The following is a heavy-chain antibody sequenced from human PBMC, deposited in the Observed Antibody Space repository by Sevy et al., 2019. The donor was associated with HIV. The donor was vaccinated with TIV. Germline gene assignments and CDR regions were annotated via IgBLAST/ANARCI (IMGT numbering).Heavy chain of an antibody. CDR1: GFTFGDYA. V-gene: IGHV3-49*04. CDR3: TRDIVVVPAAIEGGDYYYYMDV. Sequence: GGSLRLSCTASGFTFGDYAMSWVRQAPGKGLEWVGFIRSKAYGGTTEYAGPVKGRFTISRDDSKSIAYLQLNSLKTEDTAVYYCTRDIVVVPAAIEGGDYYYYMDVWGKGTTVTVSS. CDR2: IRSKAYGGTT. J-gene: IGHJ6*03. D-gene: IGHD2-2*02.